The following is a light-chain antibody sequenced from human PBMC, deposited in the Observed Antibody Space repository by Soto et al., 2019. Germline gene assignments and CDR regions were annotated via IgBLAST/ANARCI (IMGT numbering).Light chain of an antibody. J-gene: IGKJ2*01. V-gene: IGKV1-39*01. CDR1: QGISTY. CDR3: QQSYRTPYT. CDR2: HAY. Sequence: DIQMTQSPSSLSASVGDRVTITCRASQGISTYLVWYQQRQGGAPKLLIYHAYSLLSGVPSRFSGSGSGTDFTLTISSLQPEDFATYYCQQSYRTPYTFGQRTKLETK.